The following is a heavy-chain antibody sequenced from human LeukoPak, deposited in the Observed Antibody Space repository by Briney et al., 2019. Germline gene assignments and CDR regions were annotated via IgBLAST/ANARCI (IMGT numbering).Heavy chain of an antibody. CDR2: TFQSGTT. J-gene: IGHJ3*02. D-gene: IGHD7-27*01. CDR3: AGGRSLGAFDI. Sequence: PSETLSLTCAVSGGSLSSGGYSWRWTRQPPGKGLEGIAYTFQSGTTSYTPSLKSRVPISVARSKNHCSLKLSSVTAADTAVYYCAGGRSLGAFDIWGQGRMVTVSS. CDR1: GGSLSSGGYS. V-gene: IGHV4-30-2*01.